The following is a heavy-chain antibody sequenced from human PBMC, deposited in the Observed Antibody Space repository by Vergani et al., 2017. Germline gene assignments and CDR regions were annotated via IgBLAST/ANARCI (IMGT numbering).Heavy chain of an antibody. D-gene: IGHD3-22*01. CDR3: ARAYASPRHYDSSGYGL. CDR2: VDPEDGET. CDR1: GYTFTDYY. J-gene: IGHJ3*01. Sequence: EVQLVQSGAEVKKPGATVKISCKVSGYTFTDYYMHWVQQAPGKGLEWMGLVDPEDGETIYAEKFQGRVTITADTSTDTAYMELSSLRSEDTAVYYCARAYASPRHYDSSGYGLWGQGTMVTVSS. V-gene: IGHV1-69-2*01.